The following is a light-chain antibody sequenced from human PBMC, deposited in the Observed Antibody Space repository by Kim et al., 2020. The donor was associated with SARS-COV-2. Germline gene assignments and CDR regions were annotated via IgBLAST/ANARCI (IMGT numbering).Light chain of an antibody. CDR2: DVT. Sequence: QSALTQPASVSGSPGQSITISCTGTSSDVGAYNSVSWYQQHPGKAPKVMIYDVTNRPSVVSNRFSGSKSGNTASLIISGLQAEDEADYYCSSFTSSTTLVFGGGTQLTVL. CDR1: SSDVGAYNS. V-gene: IGLV2-14*03. J-gene: IGLJ2*01. CDR3: SSFTSSTTLV.